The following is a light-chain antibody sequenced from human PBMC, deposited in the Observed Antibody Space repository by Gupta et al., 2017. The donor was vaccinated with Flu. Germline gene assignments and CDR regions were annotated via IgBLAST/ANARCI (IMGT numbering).Light chain of an antibody. Sequence: GASTRATGVTARFSGSGAGRDFTLTISSRQSDDFAVYYCRQEHSGPPRDPWTVGQGTRVEFK. J-gene: IGKJ1*01. CDR2: GAS. V-gene: IGKV3-15*01. CDR3: RQEHSGPPRDPWT.